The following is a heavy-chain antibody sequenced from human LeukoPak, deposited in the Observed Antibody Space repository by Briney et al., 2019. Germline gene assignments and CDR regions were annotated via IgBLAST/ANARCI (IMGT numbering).Heavy chain of an antibody. CDR1: GGSISSYY. J-gene: IGHJ5*02. CDR3: ARRQSRLLWFGELLSVWFDP. D-gene: IGHD3-10*01. CDR2: IYYSGST. V-gene: IGHV4-59*12. Sequence: SETLSLTCTVSGGSISSYYWSWIRQPPGKGLEWIGYIYYSGSTNYNPSLKSRVTISLDTSKNQFSLKLSSVTAADTAVYYCARRQSRLLWFGELLSVWFDPWGQGTLVTVSS.